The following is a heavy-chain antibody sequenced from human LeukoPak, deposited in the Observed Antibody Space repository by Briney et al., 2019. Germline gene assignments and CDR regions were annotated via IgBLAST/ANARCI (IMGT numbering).Heavy chain of an antibody. CDR2: ISAYNGNT. Sequence: ASVKVSCKASGYAFTSYGISWVRQAPGQGLEWMGWISAYNGNTNYAQKLQGRATMTTDTSTSTAYMELRSLRSDDTAVYYCARVWTTPYYYYYYMDVWGKGTTVTVSS. CDR1: GYAFTSYG. D-gene: IGHD3/OR15-3a*01. J-gene: IGHJ6*03. V-gene: IGHV1-18*01. CDR3: ARVWTTPYYYYYYMDV.